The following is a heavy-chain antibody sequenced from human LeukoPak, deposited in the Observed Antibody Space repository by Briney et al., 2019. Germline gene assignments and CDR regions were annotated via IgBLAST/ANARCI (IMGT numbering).Heavy chain of an antibody. Sequence: SETLSLTCTVSGGSISSYYWSWIRQPPGKGLEWIGYIYYSGSTNYNPSLKSRVTISVDTSKSQFSLKLSSVTAADTAVYYCAGSSGWYIWFDPWGQGTLVTVSS. CDR1: GGSISSYY. V-gene: IGHV4-59*01. CDR3: AGSSGWYIWFDP. CDR2: IYYSGST. D-gene: IGHD6-19*01. J-gene: IGHJ5*02.